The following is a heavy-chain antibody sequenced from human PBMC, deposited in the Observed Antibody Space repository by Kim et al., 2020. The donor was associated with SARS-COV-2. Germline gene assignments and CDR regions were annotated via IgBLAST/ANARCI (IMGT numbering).Heavy chain of an antibody. D-gene: IGHD3-22*01. CDR2: IYYSGST. CDR3: ARTIGITMIVVVTGWFDP. CDR1: GGSISSGGYY. V-gene: IGHV4-31*03. Sequence: SETLSLTCTVSGGSISSGGYYWSWIRQHPGKGLEWIGYIYYSGSTYYNPSLKSRVTISVDTSKNQFSLKLSSVTAADTAVYYCARTIGITMIVVVTGWFDPWGQGTLVTVSS. J-gene: IGHJ5*02.